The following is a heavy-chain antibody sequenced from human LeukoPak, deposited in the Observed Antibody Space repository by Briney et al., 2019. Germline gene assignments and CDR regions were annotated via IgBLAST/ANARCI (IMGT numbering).Heavy chain of an antibody. CDR2: ITTSDGNA. CDR1: GFTFSSYT. D-gene: IGHD7-27*01. Sequence: GGSLRLSCAASGFTFSSYTMSWVRQAPGKGLEWVSTITTSDGNAYYADSVKGRFTVSRDNSKNTLFLQMNSLRAEDAAVYYCAKDGGLWVSAHWGDSWGRGTLVTVSS. V-gene: IGHV3-23*01. J-gene: IGHJ4*02. CDR3: AKDGGLWVSAHWGDS.